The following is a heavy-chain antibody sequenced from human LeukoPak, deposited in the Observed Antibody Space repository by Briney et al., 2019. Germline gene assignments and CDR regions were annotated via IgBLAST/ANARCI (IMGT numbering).Heavy chain of an antibody. D-gene: IGHD3-3*01. CDR2: IYYSGST. CDR1: GGSISSYY. J-gene: IGHJ3*02. Sequence: KPSETLSLTCTVSGGSISSYYWSWIRQPPGKGLEWIGYIYYSGSTNYNPSLKSRVTISVDTSKNQFSLRLSSVTAADTAVYYCATYTIFGVVKGAFDIWGQGTMVTVSS. CDR3: ATYTIFGVVKGAFDI. V-gene: IGHV4-59*01.